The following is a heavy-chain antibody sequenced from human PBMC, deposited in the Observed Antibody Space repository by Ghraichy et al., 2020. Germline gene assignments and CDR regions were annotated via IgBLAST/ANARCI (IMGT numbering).Heavy chain of an antibody. J-gene: IGHJ6*02. D-gene: IGHD3-10*01. CDR2: ISSSSSTI. CDR1: GFTFSSYS. CDR3: ARDTMVRGVITDYYYGMDV. V-gene: IGHV3-48*02. Sequence: GGSLRLSCAASGFTFSSYSMNWVRQAPGKGLEWVSYISSSSSTIYYADSVKGRFTISRDNAKNSLYLQMNSLRDEDTAVYYCARDTMVRGVITDYYYGMDVWGQGTTVTVSS.